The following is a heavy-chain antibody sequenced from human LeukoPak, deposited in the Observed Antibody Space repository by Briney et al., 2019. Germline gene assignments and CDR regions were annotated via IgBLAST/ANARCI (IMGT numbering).Heavy chain of an antibody. Sequence: ASVKVSCKASGYTFTSYYMHWVRQAPGQGLEWMGIINPSGGSTSYAQKFQGRVTMTRDMSTSTVYMELSSLRSEDTAVYYCARDSRAAAVWHYYYYMDVWGKGTTVTVSS. CDR3: ARDSRAAAVWHYYYYMDV. CDR2: INPSGGST. D-gene: IGHD6-13*01. CDR1: GYTFTSYY. V-gene: IGHV1-46*01. J-gene: IGHJ6*03.